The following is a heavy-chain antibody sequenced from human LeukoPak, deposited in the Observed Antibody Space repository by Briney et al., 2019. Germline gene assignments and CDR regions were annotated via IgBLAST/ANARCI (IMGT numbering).Heavy chain of an antibody. V-gene: IGHV4-39*07. CDR3: AREAPISDSGSYYKSLGY. CDR1: SGSISSGNYY. J-gene: IGHJ4*02. Sequence: SETLSLTCTVSSGSISSGNYYWGWIRQPPGKGLEWIGSIYHTGKSYYNPSLKSRVTISVDTPKNQISLKLRSVTAADTAVYYCAREAPISDSGSYYKSLGYWGQGTLVTVSS. D-gene: IGHD3-10*01. CDR2: IYHTGKS.